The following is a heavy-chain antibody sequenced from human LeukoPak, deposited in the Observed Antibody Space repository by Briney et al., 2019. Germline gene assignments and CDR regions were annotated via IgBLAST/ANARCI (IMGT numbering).Heavy chain of an antibody. J-gene: IGHJ5*02. V-gene: IGHV3-21*04. CDR3: ARADYCSSTSCPRGGFDP. D-gene: IGHD2-2*01. CDR1: GFTFSSYS. CDR2: ISSSSSYI. Sequence: GGSLRLSCAASGFTFSSYSMNWVRQAPGKGLEWVSSISSSSSYIYYADSVKGRFTISRDNAKNSLYLQMNSLRAEDTAVYYCARADYCSSTSCPRGGFDPWGQGTLVTVSS.